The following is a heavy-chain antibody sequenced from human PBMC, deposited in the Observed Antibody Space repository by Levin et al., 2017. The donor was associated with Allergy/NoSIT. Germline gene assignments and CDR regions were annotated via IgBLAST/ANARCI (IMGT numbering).Heavy chain of an antibody. CDR2: ISYDGSNK. V-gene: IGHV3-30*18. D-gene: IGHD3-10*01. J-gene: IGHJ6*03. Sequence: PGGSLRLSCAASGFTFSSYGMHWVRQAPGKGLEWVAVISYDGSNKYYADSVKGRFTISRDNSKNTLYLQMNSLRAEDTAVYYCAKGRRGREYGSGSYYPIWGYYYYYMDVWGKGTTVTVSS. CDR1: GFTFSSYG. CDR3: AKGRRGREYGSGSYYPIWGYYYYYMDV.